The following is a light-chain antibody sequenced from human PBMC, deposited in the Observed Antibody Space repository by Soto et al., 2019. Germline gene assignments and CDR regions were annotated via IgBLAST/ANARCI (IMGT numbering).Light chain of an antibody. Sequence: QSVLTQPPSAAGSPGQSVTISCTGTSTDVGGYNYVSWYQHNTGKAPKLLIYDVNKRPSGVPDRFSGSKFGNTASLTISGLQADDEATFYCCSYAGSYDYVFGTGTKVTVL. CDR2: DVN. J-gene: IGLJ1*01. CDR1: STDVGGYNY. CDR3: CSYAGSYDYV. V-gene: IGLV2-8*01.